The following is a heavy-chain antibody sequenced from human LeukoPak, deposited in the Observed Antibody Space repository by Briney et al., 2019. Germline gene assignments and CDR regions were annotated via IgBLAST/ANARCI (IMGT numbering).Heavy chain of an antibody. CDR3: AREGYSYGPYYYYYGMDV. D-gene: IGHD5-18*01. CDR2: IYTSGST. J-gene: IGHJ6*02. Sequence: SETLSLTCTVSGGSISSYYWSWIRQPAGKGLEWIGRIYTSGSTNYNPSLKSRVTMSVDTSKNQFSLKLSSVTAADTAVYYCAREGYSYGPYYYYYGMDVWGQGTTVTVSS. V-gene: IGHV4-4*07. CDR1: GGSISSYY.